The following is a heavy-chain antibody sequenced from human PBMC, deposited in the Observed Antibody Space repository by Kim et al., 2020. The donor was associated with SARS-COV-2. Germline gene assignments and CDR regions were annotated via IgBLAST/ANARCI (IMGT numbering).Heavy chain of an antibody. D-gene: IGHD6-13*01. V-gene: IGHV1-69*01. CDR3: ARRHSSSWYYSWFVP. Sequence: KFQGRVTITADESTSTAYMELSSLRAEDTAVYYCARRHSSSWYYSWFVPWGQGTLVTVSS. J-gene: IGHJ5*02.